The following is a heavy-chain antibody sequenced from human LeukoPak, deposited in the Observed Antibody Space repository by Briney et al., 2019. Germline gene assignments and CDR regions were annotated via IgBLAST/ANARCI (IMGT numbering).Heavy chain of an antibody. CDR3: ARDFIHRSGEANY. CDR2: ISSSSSST. D-gene: IGHD3-22*01. J-gene: IGHJ4*02. Sequence: GGSLRLSCVASGFTFSDYYMSWIRQAPGKGLEWISYISSSSSSTNYADSVKGRFTISRDDPKNSLYLLMNSLRAEDTAMYYCARDFIHRSGEANYWGQGTLVTVSS. CDR1: GFTFSDYY. V-gene: IGHV3-11*05.